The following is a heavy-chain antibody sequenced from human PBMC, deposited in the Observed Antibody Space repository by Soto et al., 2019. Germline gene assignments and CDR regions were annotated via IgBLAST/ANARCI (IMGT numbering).Heavy chain of an antibody. Sequence: EVQLLESGGGLVQPGGSLRLSCAASGFTFSTYAMSWVRQAPGKGLEWVSAISGSGGGTYYAASLKGRFTISRDNSKNTLFLQMNSLRAEDTAVYYCAKDRDDYFDYWGQGTLVTVSS. J-gene: IGHJ4*02. D-gene: IGHD3-10*01. V-gene: IGHV3-23*01. CDR3: AKDRDDYFDY. CDR2: ISGSGGGT. CDR1: GFTFSTYA.